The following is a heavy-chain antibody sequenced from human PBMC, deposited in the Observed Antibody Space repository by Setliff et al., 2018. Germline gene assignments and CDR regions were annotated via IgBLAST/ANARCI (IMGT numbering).Heavy chain of an antibody. Sequence: GASVKVSCKASGYTLTNYYMHWVRQAPGQGLEWMGIINPSGGLTRYAQKFQGRVTMTRDTSTSTVYMEVSSLRSEDTAVYYCARDRYYNSRSGTSITAPPDAFDIWGQGTMVTVSS. CDR2: INPSGGLT. CDR1: GYTLTNYY. J-gene: IGHJ3*02. CDR3: ARDRYYNSRSGTSITAPPDAFDI. V-gene: IGHV1-46*03. D-gene: IGHD3-3*01.